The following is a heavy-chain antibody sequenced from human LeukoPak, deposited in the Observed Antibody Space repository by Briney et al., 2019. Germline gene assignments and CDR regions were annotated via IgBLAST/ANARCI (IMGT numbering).Heavy chain of an antibody. Sequence: SETLSLTCTVSGGSISSYYWSWIRQPPGKGLEWIGYIYYSGSTNYNPSLKSRVTISVDTSKNQFSLKLSSVTAADTAVYYCARDKSIVGATTDAFDIWGQGTMVTVSS. V-gene: IGHV4-59*01. D-gene: IGHD1-26*01. CDR2: IYYSGST. CDR1: GGSISSYY. J-gene: IGHJ3*02. CDR3: ARDKSIVGATTDAFDI.